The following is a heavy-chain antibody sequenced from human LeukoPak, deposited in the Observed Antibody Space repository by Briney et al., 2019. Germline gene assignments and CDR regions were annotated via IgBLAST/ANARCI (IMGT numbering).Heavy chain of an antibody. CDR1: GFTFDDYA. J-gene: IGHJ4*02. D-gene: IGHD6-13*01. CDR3: AKGAAGTDIYYFDY. V-gene: IGHV3-9*01. Sequence: PGGSLRLSCAASGFTFDDYAMHWVRQAPGKGLEWVPGISWNSGSIGYADSVKGRFTISRDNAKNSLYLQMNSLRAEDTALYYCAKGAAGTDIYYFDYWGQGTLVTVSS. CDR2: ISWNSGSI.